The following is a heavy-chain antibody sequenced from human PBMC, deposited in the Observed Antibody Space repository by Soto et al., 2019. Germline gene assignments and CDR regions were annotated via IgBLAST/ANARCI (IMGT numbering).Heavy chain of an antibody. CDR2: IGTDSNT. J-gene: IGHJ4*01. CDR3: VRKNPGTRPFDY. CDR1: GFTFDTYA. Sequence: LRLSCAASGFTFDTYAMNWVRQAPGKGLAWVSAIGTDSNTYYADSVKGRFTISRDNSRTTLYLQMNSLRAEDTALYYCVRKNPGTRPFDYWGQGTLVTVSS. V-gene: IGHV3-23*01.